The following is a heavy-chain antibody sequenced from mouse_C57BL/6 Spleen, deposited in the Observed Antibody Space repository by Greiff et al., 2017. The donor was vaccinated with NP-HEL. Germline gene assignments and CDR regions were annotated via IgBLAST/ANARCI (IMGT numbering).Heavy chain of an antibody. V-gene: IGHV1-18*01. CDR2: INPNNGGT. J-gene: IGHJ4*01. CDR3: ARLLWYHYYAMSD. Sequence: EVMLVEPGPELVKPGASVQIPCKASGYTFTDYNMDWVKQSHGKSLEWIGDINPNNGGTIYNQKFKGKATLTVAKSSSTAYMELRSLTSAYTAVYYCARLLWYHYYAMSDWGQGTSVTVSS. D-gene: IGHD2-1*01. CDR1: GYTFTDYN.